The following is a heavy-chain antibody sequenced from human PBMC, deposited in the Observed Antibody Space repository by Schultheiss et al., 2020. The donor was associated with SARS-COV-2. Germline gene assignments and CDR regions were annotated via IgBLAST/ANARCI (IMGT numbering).Heavy chain of an antibody. D-gene: IGHD6-6*01. CDR3: AREVEYSSSSQAFDI. Sequence: SQTLSLTCPVSGGSISSYYWSWIRQPPGKGLEWIGYIYYSGSTNYNPSLKSLVTISVDTSKNQFSLKLSSVTAADTAVYYCAREVEYSSSSQAFDIWGQGTMVTVAS. J-gene: IGHJ3*02. CDR1: GGSISSYY. CDR2: IYYSGST. V-gene: IGHV4-59*12.